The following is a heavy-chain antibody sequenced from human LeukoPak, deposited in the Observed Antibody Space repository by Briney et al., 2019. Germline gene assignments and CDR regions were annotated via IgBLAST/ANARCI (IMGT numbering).Heavy chain of an antibody. Sequence: PGGSLRLSCAASGFTFSSHWMSSVRQAPGKGLEWVAHIKKDGSEKYYVDAVKGRFTISRDNAKTSLYLQMNSLRAEDTAVYYCARDLSGIAGYTYGRGIDYWGQGTLVTVSS. CDR3: ARDLSGIAGYTYGRGIDY. CDR1: GFTFSSHW. J-gene: IGHJ4*02. V-gene: IGHV3-7*01. D-gene: IGHD5-18*01. CDR2: IKKDGSEK.